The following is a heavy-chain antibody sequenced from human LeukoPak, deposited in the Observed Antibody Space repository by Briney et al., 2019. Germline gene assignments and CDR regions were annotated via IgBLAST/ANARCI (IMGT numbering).Heavy chain of an antibody. CDR2: IIPIFGTA. J-gene: IGHJ4*02. Sequence: ASVKVSCKASGGTFSSYAINWVRQAPGQGLEWMGGIIPIFGTANYAQKFQGRVTITRDTSASTAYMELSSLRSEDTAVYYCARVGSGTLDYWGQGTLVTVSS. V-gene: IGHV1-69*05. CDR3: ARVGSGTLDY. D-gene: IGHD3-10*01. CDR1: GGTFSSYA.